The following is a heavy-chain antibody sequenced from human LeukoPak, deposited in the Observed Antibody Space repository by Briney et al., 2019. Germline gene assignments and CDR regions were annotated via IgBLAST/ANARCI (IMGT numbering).Heavy chain of an antibody. J-gene: IGHJ3*02. CDR3: AKSNGYGLIDI. V-gene: IGHV1-18*01. CDR1: GYSFILYG. D-gene: IGHD3-10*01. CDR2: ISTSTGDT. Sequence: GSVKVSCKTSGYSFILYGISWVRQAPGQGPEWMGWISTSTGDTKYTQKFQGRVTLTTDTSTSTAYMELSSLRSDDTAVYYCAKSNGYGLIDIWGQGTMVTVSS.